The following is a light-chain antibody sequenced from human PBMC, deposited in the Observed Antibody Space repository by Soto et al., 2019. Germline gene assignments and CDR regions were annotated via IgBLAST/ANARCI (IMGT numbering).Light chain of an antibody. Sequence: DIQMTQSPSSLSASVGDSVTITCRASQSISRYLNWYQHKPRDAARLLMYGASSLQSGIPSRFSGSGSGKDFSLTISSLQPEDFAIYYCQQRYSSLRTFGQGTKVEIK. CDR3: QQRYSSLRT. J-gene: IGKJ1*01. CDR2: GAS. CDR1: QSISRY. V-gene: IGKV1-39*01.